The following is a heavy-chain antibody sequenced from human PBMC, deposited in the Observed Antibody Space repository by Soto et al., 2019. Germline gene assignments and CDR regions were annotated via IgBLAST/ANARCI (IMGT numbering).Heavy chain of an antibody. CDR1: GGSISNSNW. V-gene: IGHV4-4*02. Sequence: QVQLQESGPGLVKPSGTLSLTCAVSGGSISNSNWWSWVRQPPGKGLEWIGEIYHSGSTNYNPSLKSRVTISVDKSKNQFSLKLSSVTAADTAVYYCARLAGYSYGSNYYYGMDVWGQGTTVTVSS. D-gene: IGHD5-18*01. J-gene: IGHJ6*02. CDR2: IYHSGST. CDR3: ARLAGYSYGSNYYYGMDV.